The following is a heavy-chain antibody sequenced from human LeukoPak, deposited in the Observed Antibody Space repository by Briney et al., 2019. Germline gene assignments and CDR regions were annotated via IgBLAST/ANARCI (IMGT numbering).Heavy chain of an antibody. CDR1: GGSISSGGYS. D-gene: IGHD3-22*01. CDR3: ARANHYYDSSGYVDY. Sequence: PSETLSLTCAVSGGSISSGGYSWSWIRQPPGKGLEWIGYIYHSGSTYYNPSLKSRVTISVDRSKNQFSLKLSSVTAADTAVYYCARANHYYDSSGYVDYWGQGTLVTVSS. V-gene: IGHV4-30-2*01. J-gene: IGHJ4*02. CDR2: IYHSGST.